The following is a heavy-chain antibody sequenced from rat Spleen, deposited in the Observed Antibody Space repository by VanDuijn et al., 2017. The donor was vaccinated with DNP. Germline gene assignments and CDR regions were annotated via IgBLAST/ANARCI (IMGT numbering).Heavy chain of an antibody. CDR3: ARDPGDYSTHYFDY. V-gene: IGHV5-31*01. CDR2: ITRGGEKG. J-gene: IGHJ2*01. CDR1: GFTFNNYW. Sequence: EVHLVESGGDLVQPGRSLKLSCVASGFTFNNYWMTWIRQIPGKGLEWVASITRGGEKGYYPDSVKGRFTVSRDNTKNTLYLQMNSLRSEDTATYYCARDPGDYSTHYFDYWGQGVMVTVSS. D-gene: IGHD1-2*01.